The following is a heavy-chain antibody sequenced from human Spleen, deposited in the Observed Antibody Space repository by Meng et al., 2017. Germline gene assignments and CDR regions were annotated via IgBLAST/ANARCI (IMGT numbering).Heavy chain of an antibody. J-gene: IGHJ4*02. V-gene: IGHV3-30*07. CDR3: ARDYDYAEIDY. CDR1: GFTFSSYA. CDR2: ISYDGSNK. D-gene: IGHD4-17*01. Sequence: GESLKISCAASGFTFSSYAMHWVRQAPGKGLEWVAVISYDGSNKYYADSVKGRFTISRDNDKNTLYLQMNSLRAEDTAVYYCARDYDYAEIDYWGQGTLVTVSS.